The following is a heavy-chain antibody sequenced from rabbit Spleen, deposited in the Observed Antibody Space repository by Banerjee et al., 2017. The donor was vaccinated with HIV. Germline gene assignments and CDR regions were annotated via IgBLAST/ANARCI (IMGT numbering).Heavy chain of an antibody. V-gene: IGHV1S45*01. CDR2: INAITGKA. CDR1: GFSFSNKAV. Sequence: QEQLEESGGDLVKPEGSLTLTCKASGFSFSNKAVMCWVRQAPGKGLDWIACINAITGKAVYANWAQGRSTFSKASSTTVTLQMTSLTAADTATYFCVRGPPYAGYAGYGYVYLNLWGPGTLVTVS. J-gene: IGHJ4*01. D-gene: IGHD6-1*01. CDR3: VRGPPYAGYAGYGYVYLNL.